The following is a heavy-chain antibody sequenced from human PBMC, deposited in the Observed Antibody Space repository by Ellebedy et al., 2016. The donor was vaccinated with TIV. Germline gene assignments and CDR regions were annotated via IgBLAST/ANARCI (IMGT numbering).Heavy chain of an antibody. CDR1: GFTFSNYI. J-gene: IGHJ4*02. V-gene: IGHV3-21*01. CDR3: ASGYSGGWYGIDQ. CDR2: ISSSGDHG. D-gene: IGHD6-19*01. Sequence: GESLKISCAASGFTFSNYIMNWVRQAPGKGLEWVSSISSSGDHGYYADSVKGRFTMSRDNAKNSMYLQMNSLRDEDTAVYYCASGYSGGWYGIDQWGQGTLVTVSS.